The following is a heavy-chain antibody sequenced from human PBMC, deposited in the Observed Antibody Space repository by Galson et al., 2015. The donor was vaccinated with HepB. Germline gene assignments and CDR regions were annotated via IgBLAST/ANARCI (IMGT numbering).Heavy chain of an antibody. V-gene: IGHV2-5*01. D-gene: IGHD6-19*01. J-gene: IGHJ4*02. CDR1: GSSLNTGGVG. CDR2: FYWNDDK. Sequence: PALVKPTPTLTLTCTFSGSSLNTGGVGVGWIRQPPGRALEWLALFYWNDDKSYSPSLESRLTITKDTSKNQVVLTMTNMDPVDTATYYCAHRIYSSDGEGFDYWGQGTLVTASS. CDR3: AHRIYSSDGEGFDY.